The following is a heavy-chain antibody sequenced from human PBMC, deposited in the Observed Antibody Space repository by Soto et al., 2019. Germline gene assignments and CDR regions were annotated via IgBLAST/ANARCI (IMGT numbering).Heavy chain of an antibody. J-gene: IGHJ6*02. CDR2: IWYDGSNK. CDR3: ARNGYSGYETRYYYYGMDV. Sequence: GGSLRLSCAASGFTFSSYGMHWVRQAPGKGLEWVAVIWYDGSNKYYADSVKGRFTISRDNSKNTLYLQMNSLRAEDTAVYYCARNGYSGYETRYYYYGMDVWGQGTTVTVSS. D-gene: IGHD5-12*01. V-gene: IGHV3-33*01. CDR1: GFTFSSYG.